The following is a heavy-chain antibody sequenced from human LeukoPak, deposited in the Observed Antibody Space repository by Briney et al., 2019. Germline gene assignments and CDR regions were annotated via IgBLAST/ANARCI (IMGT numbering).Heavy chain of an antibody. J-gene: IGHJ4*02. CDR2: IYTSGST. CDR1: SGSISSGSYY. V-gene: IGHV4-61*02. Sequence: SETLSLTCTVSSGSISSGSYYWSWIRQPAGKGLEWIGRIYTSGSTNYNPSLKSRVTISVDTSKNQFSLKLSSVTAADTAVYYCARVNPVYCSSTSCYTFDYWGQGTLVTVSS. D-gene: IGHD2-2*01. CDR3: ARVNPVYCSSTSCYTFDY.